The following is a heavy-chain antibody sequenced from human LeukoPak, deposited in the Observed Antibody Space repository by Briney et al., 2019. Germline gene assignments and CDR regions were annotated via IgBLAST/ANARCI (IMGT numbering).Heavy chain of an antibody. CDR1: GGTFNSFA. D-gene: IGHD1-7*01. CDR2: IIPIFGTQ. CDR3: ARGDWNYREGSRTIDY. Sequence: SVKVSCKASGGTFNSFAISWVRQAPGQGLEWMGRIIPIFGTQNYTQKFQGRVTFTTDESTSTAHMELSSLRSEDTAVYYCARGDWNYREGSRTIDYWGQGTLVTVSS. V-gene: IGHV1-69*05. J-gene: IGHJ4*02.